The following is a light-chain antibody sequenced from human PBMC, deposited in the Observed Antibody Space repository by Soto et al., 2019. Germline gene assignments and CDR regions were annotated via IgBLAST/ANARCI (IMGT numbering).Light chain of an antibody. CDR3: SSYTNSGTYV. CDR1: SSDVGSYNY. Sequence: QSVLTQPASVSVSPGQSITISCTGTSSDVGSYNYVSWYQQDPGKAPKLIFYDVSNRPSGVSDRFSVSKSGNTASLTISNLQAEDEAAYYCSSYTNSGTYVFGTGTKVTVL. J-gene: IGLJ1*01. CDR2: DVS. V-gene: IGLV2-14*01.